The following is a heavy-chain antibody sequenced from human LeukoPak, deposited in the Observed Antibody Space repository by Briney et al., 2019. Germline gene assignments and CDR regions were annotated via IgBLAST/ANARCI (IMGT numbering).Heavy chain of an antibody. J-gene: IGHJ4*02. D-gene: IGHD1-26*01. CDR3: SRESGPFSPFGY. CDR2: YSGST. CDR1: GGSISSSSYY. V-gene: IGHV4-39*07. Sequence: SETLSLTCTVSGGSISSSSYYWAWIRQPPGKGLEYIGSYSGSTYYNPSLKSRVTMSLDESKNHLSLNLASVTAADTAVYYCSRESGPFSPFGYWGQGTLVTVTS.